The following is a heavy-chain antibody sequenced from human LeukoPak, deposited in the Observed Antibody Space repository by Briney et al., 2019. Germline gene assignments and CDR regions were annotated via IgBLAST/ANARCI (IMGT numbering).Heavy chain of an antibody. D-gene: IGHD1-26*01. V-gene: IGHV3-15*01. CDR1: GFTFSNAW. CDR3: ARDQPYSGSYFDY. J-gene: IGHJ4*02. Sequence: GGPLRLSCAASGFTFSNAWMSWVRQAPGKGLEWVGRIKSKTDGGTTDYAAPVKGRFTISRDDSKNTLYLQMNSLRAEDTAVYYCARDQPYSGSYFDYWGQGTLVTVSS. CDR2: IKSKTDGGTT.